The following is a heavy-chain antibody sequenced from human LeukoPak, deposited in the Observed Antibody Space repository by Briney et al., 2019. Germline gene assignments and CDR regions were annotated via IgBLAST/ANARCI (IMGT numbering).Heavy chain of an antibody. Sequence: NPSETLSLTCTVYGASFSGYYWSWIRQPPGKGLEWIGEINHGGRTNYNPSLKSRVTISVDTSKNQFSLKLSSVTAADTAVYYCARGLGHYGSGSYYEPTPFDYWGQGTLVTVSS. D-gene: IGHD3-10*01. CDR1: GASFSGYY. CDR3: ARGLGHYGSGSYYEPTPFDY. V-gene: IGHV4-34*01. J-gene: IGHJ4*02. CDR2: INHGGRT.